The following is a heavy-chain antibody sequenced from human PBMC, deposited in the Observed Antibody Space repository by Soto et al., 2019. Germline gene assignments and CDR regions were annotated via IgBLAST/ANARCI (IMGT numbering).Heavy chain of an antibody. J-gene: IGHJ4*02. V-gene: IGHV3-30*18. CDR1: GFTFSSYG. CDR3: AKDQGPHYYDSSGYYPTIFDY. CDR2: ISYDGSNK. Sequence: PGGSLRLSCAASGFTFSSYGMHWVRQAPGKGLEWVAVISYDGSNKYYADSVKGRFTISRDNSKNTLYLQMNSLRAEDTAVYYCAKDQGPHYYDSSGYYPTIFDYWGQGTLVTVSS. D-gene: IGHD3-22*01.